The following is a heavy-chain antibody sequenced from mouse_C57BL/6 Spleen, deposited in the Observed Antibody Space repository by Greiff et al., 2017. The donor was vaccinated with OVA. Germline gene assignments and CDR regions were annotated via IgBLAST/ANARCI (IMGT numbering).Heavy chain of an antibody. V-gene: IGHV1-26*01. Sequence: QLQQSGPELVKPGASVKISCKAPGYTFTDYYMNWVKQSHGKSLEWIGDINPNNGGTSYNQKFKGKATLTVDKSSSTAYMELRSLTSEDAAVYYCARSAYYDYDHYYAMDDWGQGTSVTVSS. CDR3: ARSAYYDYDHYYAMDD. CDR1: GYTFTDYY. CDR2: INPNNGGT. J-gene: IGHJ4*01. D-gene: IGHD2-4*01.